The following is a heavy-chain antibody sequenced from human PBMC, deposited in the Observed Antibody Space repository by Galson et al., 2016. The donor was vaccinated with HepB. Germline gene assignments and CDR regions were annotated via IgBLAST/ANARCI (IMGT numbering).Heavy chain of an antibody. Sequence: PALVKPTQTLTVTCTLSGFSLSPSGMSVVWIRQPPGKALEWLARIDWDDAKYYRPSLQTRLTISKDTSKNQVVLKLTNVDPVDTGTYFCARIWAATSPGTFDIWGQGTLVIVSP. CDR1: GFSLSPSGMS. D-gene: IGHD1-14*01. V-gene: IGHV2-70*11. CDR3: ARIWAATSPGTFDI. CDR2: IDWDDAK. J-gene: IGHJ3*02.